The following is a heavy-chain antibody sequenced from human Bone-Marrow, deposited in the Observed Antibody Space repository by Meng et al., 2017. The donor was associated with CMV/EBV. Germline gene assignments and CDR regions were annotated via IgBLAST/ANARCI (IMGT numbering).Heavy chain of an antibody. Sequence: GESLKISCAASGFTFSSYSMNWVRQAPGKGLEWVSYISSSSSTIYYADSVKGRFTISRDNAKTSLYLQMNRLRAEDTAVYYCARVGKEWLLYFDYWGQGTLVTVSS. V-gene: IGHV3-48*04. D-gene: IGHD3-3*01. CDR3: ARVGKEWLLYFDY. J-gene: IGHJ4*02. CDR2: ISSSSSTI. CDR1: GFTFSSYS.